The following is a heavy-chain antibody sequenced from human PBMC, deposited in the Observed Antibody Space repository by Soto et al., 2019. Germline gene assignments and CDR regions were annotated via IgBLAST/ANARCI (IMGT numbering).Heavy chain of an antibody. D-gene: IGHD1-26*01. CDR2: ITAYNGNT. V-gene: IGHV1-18*01. J-gene: IGHJ5*02. CDR3: ARRGVGSTTTWFDP. Sequence: QIQLVQSGAEVKKPGASVMVSCKASGYTFTSYGISWVRQAPGQGLDWMGWITAYNGNTNYAQKLQGRVIMTADTSTSTAYMELRSLISDDTAVYYCARRGVGSTTTWFDPWGQGTLVTVSS. CDR1: GYTFTSYG.